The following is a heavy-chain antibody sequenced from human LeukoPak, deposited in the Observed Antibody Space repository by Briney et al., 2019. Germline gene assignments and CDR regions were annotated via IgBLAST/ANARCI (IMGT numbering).Heavy chain of an antibody. V-gene: IGHV4-39*07. D-gene: IGHD1-26*01. Sequence: SETLSLTCTVSGGSISSSSYYWGWIRQPPGKGLEWIGSIYYSGSTNYNPSLKSRVTISLDTSKNQFSLNLSSVTAADTAVYYCARHSVVGATTFDYWGQGTLVTVSS. J-gene: IGHJ4*02. CDR2: IYYSGST. CDR1: GGSISSSSYY. CDR3: ARHSVVGATTFDY.